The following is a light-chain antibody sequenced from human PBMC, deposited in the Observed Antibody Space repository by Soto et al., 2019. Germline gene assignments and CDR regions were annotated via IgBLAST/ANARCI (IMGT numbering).Light chain of an antibody. CDR1: QSVSSSY. J-gene: IGKJ2*01. CDR3: QQYGSSPYT. V-gene: IGKV3-20*01. Sequence: EIVLTQSPGTLSLSPGERATLSCRASQSVSSSYLAWYQQKPGQAPRLLIYGASSRATGIPDRFSGSESGTDFTLTISRLEPEDFAVYYCQQYGSSPYTFGQGNKLELK. CDR2: GAS.